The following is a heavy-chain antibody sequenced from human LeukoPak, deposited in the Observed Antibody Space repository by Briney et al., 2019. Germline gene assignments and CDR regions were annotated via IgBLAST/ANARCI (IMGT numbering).Heavy chain of an antibody. Sequence: SETLSLTCTVSGGSISSYYWSWIRQPPGKGPEWIGYIYYSGSTNYNPSLKSRVTISVDTSKNQFSLKLSSVTAADTAVYYCARGIYHYYYGMDVWGQGTTVTVSS. CDR3: ARGIYHYYYGMDV. J-gene: IGHJ6*02. CDR2: IYYSGST. V-gene: IGHV4-59*01. CDR1: GGSISSYY.